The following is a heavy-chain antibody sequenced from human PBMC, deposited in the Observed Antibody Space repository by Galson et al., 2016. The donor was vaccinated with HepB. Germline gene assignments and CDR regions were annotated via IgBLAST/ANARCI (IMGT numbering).Heavy chain of an antibody. J-gene: IGHJ6*02. CDR2: IYPGDFDT. D-gene: IGHD1-26*01. CDR3: ARQEHLMDFYYNNMDV. CDR1: GYSLTSYW. V-gene: IGHV5-51*01. Sequence: QSGAEVKKPGESLKISCEGSGYSLTSYWISWVRQMPGKGLEWMGIIYPGDFDTRYSPSFQGQVTISADKTISTAYLQWKSLKASDTAMYYCARQEHLMDFYYNNMDVWGQGTTVTVSS.